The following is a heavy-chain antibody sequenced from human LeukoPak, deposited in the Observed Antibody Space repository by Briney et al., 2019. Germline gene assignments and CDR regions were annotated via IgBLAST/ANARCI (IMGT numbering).Heavy chain of an antibody. CDR3: AKDRGYCSSTSCSDDDY. D-gene: IGHD2-2*01. CDR2: ISGSGGST. J-gene: IGHJ4*02. Sequence: PGGSLRLSCAASGFTFSSYAMSWVRQAPGKGLEWVSAISGSGGSTYHADSVKGRFTISRDNSKSTLYLQMNSLRVEDTAVYYRAKDRGYCSSTSCSDDDYWGQGTLVTVSS. CDR1: GFTFSSYA. V-gene: IGHV3-23*01.